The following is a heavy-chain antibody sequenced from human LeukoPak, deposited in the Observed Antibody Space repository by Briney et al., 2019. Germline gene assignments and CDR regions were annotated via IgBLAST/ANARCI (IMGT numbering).Heavy chain of an antibody. CDR3: ARDKYDFWSGYYVGARYYYGMDV. CDR2: ISAYNGNT. CDR1: GYTFTSYG. D-gene: IGHD3-3*01. Sequence: ASVKVSCKASGYTFTSYGISWVRQAPGQGLEWMGWISAYNGNTNYAQKLQGRVTMTTDTSTSTAYMELRSLRSDHTAVYYCARDKYDFWSGYYVGARYYYGMDVWGQGTTVTVSS. V-gene: IGHV1-18*01. J-gene: IGHJ6*02.